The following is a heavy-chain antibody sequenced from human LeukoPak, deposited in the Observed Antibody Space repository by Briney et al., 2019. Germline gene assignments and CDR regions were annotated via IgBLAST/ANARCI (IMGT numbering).Heavy chain of an antibody. Sequence: GSVTVSCTASGYTFTRHSIHWVRQAPGKGVEWMGLINHSVGSTNYAQKLKGRVTITRDTSTSTGYLELGSLRLEDTAVYYCAISVYDSAYYRDCWGQGTLVTLSS. CDR2: INHSVGST. J-gene: IGHJ4*02. D-gene: IGHD1-26*01. CDR1: GYTFTRHS. CDR3: AISVYDSAYYRDC. V-gene: IGHV1-46*04.